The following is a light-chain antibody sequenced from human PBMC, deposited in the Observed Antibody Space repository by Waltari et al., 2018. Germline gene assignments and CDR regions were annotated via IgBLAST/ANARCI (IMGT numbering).Light chain of an antibody. CDR3: QSYDKTLSAWV. CDR1: TSNTAAGYD. Sequence: QSVLTQPPSVSGAPGQRVTVSCTGSTSNTAAGYDVPWYQQFPGGAPKLVIYANNNRPSGVPDRFSATKSGSSASLAITGLQAEDEADYYCQSYDKTLSAWVFGGGTRLTVL. V-gene: IGLV1-40*01. J-gene: IGLJ3*02. CDR2: ANN.